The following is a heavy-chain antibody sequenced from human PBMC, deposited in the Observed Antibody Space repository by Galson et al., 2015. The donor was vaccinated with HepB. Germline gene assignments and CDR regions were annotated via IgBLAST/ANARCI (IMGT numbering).Heavy chain of an antibody. CDR1: GDSVSSNSAA. D-gene: IGHD6-13*01. V-gene: IGHV6-1*01. CDR3: ARDLGGQQLVRGGYYFDY. J-gene: IGHJ4*02. CDR2: TYYRSKWYN. Sequence: CAISGDSVSSNSAAWNWIRQSPSRGLEWLGRTYYRSKWYNDYAVSVKSRITINPDTSKNQFSLQLNSVTPEDTAVYYCARDLGGQQLVRGGYYFDYWGQGTLVTVSS.